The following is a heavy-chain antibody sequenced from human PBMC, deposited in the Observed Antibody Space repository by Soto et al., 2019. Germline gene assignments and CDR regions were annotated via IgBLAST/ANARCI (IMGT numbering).Heavy chain of an antibody. Sequence: GGSLRLSXAASGFTFRTYGMHWVRQAPGKGLEWVALIWFDENNKNYADSVKGRFTISRDNSQNTLYLQMDSLRVEDTAVYYCARDFKKGSYLDYWGQGTPVTVSS. D-gene: IGHD3-10*01. CDR2: IWFDENNK. CDR1: GFTFRTYG. V-gene: IGHV3-33*01. J-gene: IGHJ4*02. CDR3: ARDFKKGSYLDY.